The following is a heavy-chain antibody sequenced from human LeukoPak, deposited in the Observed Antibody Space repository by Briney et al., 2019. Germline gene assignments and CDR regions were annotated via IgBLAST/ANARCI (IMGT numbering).Heavy chain of an antibody. J-gene: IGHJ1*01. CDR2: IYSGDSDT. CDR3: ARPFYYGSGSYSAYFYH. V-gene: IGHV5-51*01. CDR1: GYIFTSYW. D-gene: IGHD3-10*01. Sequence: GESLKISCKGSGYIFTSYWIGWVRQMPGKGLEWMGIIYSGDSDTRYSPSFQGQVTISADKSIRTAYLQWSSLKASDTAMYYCARPFYYGSGSYSAYFYHWGQGTLVTVSS.